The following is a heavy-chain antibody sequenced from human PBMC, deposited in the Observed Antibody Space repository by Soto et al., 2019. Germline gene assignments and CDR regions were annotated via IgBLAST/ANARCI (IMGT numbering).Heavy chain of an antibody. V-gene: IGHV1-3*01. D-gene: IGHD3-3*01. Sequence: ASVKVSCKASGYTFTSYAMNWVRQAPGQRLEWMGWINAGNGNTKYPQKFQGRVTITRDTSASTAYMELSSLRSEDTAVYYCARDQGITTFGVYSMYYYGMDVWG. J-gene: IGHJ6*02. CDR1: GYTFTSYA. CDR3: ARDQGITTFGVYSMYYYGMDV. CDR2: INAGNGNT.